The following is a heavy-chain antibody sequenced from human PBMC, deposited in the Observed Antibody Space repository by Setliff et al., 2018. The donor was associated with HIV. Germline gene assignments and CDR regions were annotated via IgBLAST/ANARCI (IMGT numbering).Heavy chain of an antibody. CDR3: ARRMAAGTFDY. CDR2: ISSRGST. J-gene: IGHJ4*02. Sequence: SETLSLTCTVSGVSISSGGYYWNWIRQHPGKGLEWIGYISSRGSTYYNPSLKSRITMSVDTSQNQVSLKLSSVTAADTAVYYCARRMAAGTFDYWGQGTLVTVSS. CDR1: GVSISSGGYY. V-gene: IGHV4-31*03. D-gene: IGHD6-13*01.